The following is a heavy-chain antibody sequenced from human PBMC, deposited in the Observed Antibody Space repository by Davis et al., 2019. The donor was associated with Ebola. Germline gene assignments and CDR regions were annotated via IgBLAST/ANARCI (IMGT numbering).Heavy chain of an antibody. V-gene: IGHV4-59*12. D-gene: IGHD3-9*01. CDR1: GGSISSYY. Sequence: MPSETLSLTCTVSGGSISSYYWSWIRQPPGKGLEWIGYIYYSGSTNYNPSLKSRVTISVDTSKNQFSLKLSSVTAADTAVYYCASLDILTGLDVWGQGTTVTVSS. J-gene: IGHJ6*02. CDR3: ASLDILTGLDV. CDR2: IYYSGST.